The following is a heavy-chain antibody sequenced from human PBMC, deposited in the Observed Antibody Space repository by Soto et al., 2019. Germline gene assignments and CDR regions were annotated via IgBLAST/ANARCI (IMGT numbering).Heavy chain of an antibody. J-gene: IGHJ6*02. D-gene: IGHD4-17*01. CDR2: LSYSGRT. Sequence: QIQLQESGPGLVKPSQTLSLTCTVSGGSISSGGYYWNWIRQHPGKGLEWIGYLSYSGRTFYNPSLKSRVNISVDTSKKQFSLKLSSVTAADTAVYYCAREEGAVTTGGYYYYYGIDVWGQGTTVTVSS. CDR1: GGSISSGGYY. V-gene: IGHV4-31*03. CDR3: AREEGAVTTGGYYYYYGIDV.